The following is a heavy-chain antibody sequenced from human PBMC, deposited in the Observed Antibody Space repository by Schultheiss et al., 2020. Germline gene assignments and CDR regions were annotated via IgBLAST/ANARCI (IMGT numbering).Heavy chain of an antibody. Sequence: SETLSLTCAVYGGSFSGYYWSWIRQPPGKGLEWIGEINHSGSTNYNPSLKSRVTISVDTSKNQFSLKLSSVTAADTAVYYCASSDYYDTPIDYFDYWGQGTLVTGS. J-gene: IGHJ4*02. CDR1: GGSFSGYY. CDR3: ASSDYYDTPIDYFDY. D-gene: IGHD3-22*01. V-gene: IGHV4-34*01. CDR2: INHSGST.